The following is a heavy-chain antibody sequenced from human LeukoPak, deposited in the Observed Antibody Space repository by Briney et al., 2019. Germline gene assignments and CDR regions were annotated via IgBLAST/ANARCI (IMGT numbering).Heavy chain of an antibody. D-gene: IGHD5-12*01. CDR2: IIPVFGTT. CDR1: GGTFSSHA. J-gene: IGHJ4*02. Sequence: SVKVSCKASGGTFSSHAISWVRQAPGQGLEWVGGIIPVFGTTNYAQKFQGRVTVNTDESTSTGYMELRSLRSDDTAVYYCARGKSGYDYGLDSWGQGSPVIVSS. V-gene: IGHV1-69*05. CDR3: ARGKSGYDYGLDS.